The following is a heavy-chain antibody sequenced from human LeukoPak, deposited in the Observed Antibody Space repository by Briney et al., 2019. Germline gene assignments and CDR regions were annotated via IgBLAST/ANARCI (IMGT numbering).Heavy chain of an antibody. CDR1: GFTFSSYW. V-gene: IGHV3-74*01. Sequence: GGSLRLSSAASGFTFSSYWMHWVRRAPGKGLVWVSRINSDGSSTSYADSVKGRFTISRDNAKNTLYLQMNSLRAEDTAVYYCARDLYASALYYYYYYGMDVWGQGTTVTVSS. CDR3: ARDLYASALYYYYYYGMDV. D-gene: IGHD5/OR15-5a*01. J-gene: IGHJ6*02. CDR2: INSDGSST.